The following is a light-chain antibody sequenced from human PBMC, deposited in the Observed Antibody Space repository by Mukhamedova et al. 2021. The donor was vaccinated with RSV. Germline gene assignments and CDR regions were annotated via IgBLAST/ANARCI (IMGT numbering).Light chain of an antibody. V-gene: IGKV1-5*03. Sequence: VTITCRASQSISSWLAWYQQKPGKAPKLLIYKASSLESGVPSRFSGSGSGTEFTLTISSLQPDDFATYYCQQYNSYSGTFGQGTK. CDR1: QSISSW. CDR2: KAS. CDR3: QQYNSYSGT. J-gene: IGKJ1*01.